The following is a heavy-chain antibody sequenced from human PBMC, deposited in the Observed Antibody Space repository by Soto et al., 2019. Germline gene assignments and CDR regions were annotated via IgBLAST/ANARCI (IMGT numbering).Heavy chain of an antibody. CDR1: GYSFTNYW. CDR2: IYPDDSDT. J-gene: IGHJ5*02. Sequence: GESLISCKGSGYSFTNYWIGWVRQMPGKGLEWMGMIYPDDSDTKYSPSFQGQVTFSADKSINTAYLQWSSLKASDTAIYYCARLEWLSLAAWFDPWGQGTLVTVSS. CDR3: ARLEWLSLAAWFDP. V-gene: IGHV5-51*01. D-gene: IGHD3-3*01.